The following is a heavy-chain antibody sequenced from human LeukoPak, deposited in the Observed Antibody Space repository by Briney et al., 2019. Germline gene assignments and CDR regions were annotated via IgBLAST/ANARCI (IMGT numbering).Heavy chain of an antibody. J-gene: IGHJ4*02. CDR3: VKNDGWFHLAQ. Sequence: GGSLRLSCAVSGFNFRDHWMDWVRQAPGKGLQWVGHIKNDGSETYYLDSLKGRFSISRDNTNNALYLQMNSLRVEDTAVYYCVKNDGWFHLAQWGQGTLVTASS. CDR2: IKNDGSET. D-gene: IGHD6-19*01. V-gene: IGHV3-7*03. CDR1: GFNFRDHW.